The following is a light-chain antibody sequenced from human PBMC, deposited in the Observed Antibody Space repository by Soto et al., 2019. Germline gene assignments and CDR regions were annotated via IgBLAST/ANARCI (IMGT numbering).Light chain of an antibody. CDR1: MRDVGAYNL. CDR3: SSFTSKSSLI. J-gene: IGLJ2*01. V-gene: IGLV2-14*01. Sequence: QSALTQPASVSGSPGQSITISCAGTMRDVGAYNLVSWYQQHPGRAPQLILYEVRNRPSGISFRFSGSKSGNTASLTIPGAQAEDEADYYCSSFTSKSSLIFGGGTQLTVL. CDR2: EVR.